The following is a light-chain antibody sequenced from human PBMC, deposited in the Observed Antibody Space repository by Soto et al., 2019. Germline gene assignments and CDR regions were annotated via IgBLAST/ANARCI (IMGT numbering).Light chain of an antibody. CDR1: QSISSY. Sequence: DIQMTQSPSSLSASVGERVTITCRASQSISSYLNWYQQKPGKAPKLLIYAASSLQSGVPSRFSGSGSGTDFTLTISRLQPEDFATYYCQQSYSTLTWTFGQGTKV. CDR3: QQSYSTLTWT. V-gene: IGKV1-39*01. CDR2: AAS. J-gene: IGKJ1*01.